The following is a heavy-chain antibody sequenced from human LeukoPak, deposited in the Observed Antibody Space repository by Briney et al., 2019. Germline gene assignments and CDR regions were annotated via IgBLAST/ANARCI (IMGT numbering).Heavy chain of an antibody. D-gene: IGHD3-10*01. Sequence: PGGSLRLSCAAPGFTFSNYSMNWVRQAPGKGLEWVSYISRSSTTIYYADSVKGRFTISRDNAKNSLYLQMNSLRAEDTAVYYCARDHRGSGSRYYYYYMDVWGKGTTVTISS. CDR3: ARDHRGSGSRYYYYYMDV. CDR2: ISRSSTTI. J-gene: IGHJ6*03. CDR1: GFTFSNYS. V-gene: IGHV3-48*01.